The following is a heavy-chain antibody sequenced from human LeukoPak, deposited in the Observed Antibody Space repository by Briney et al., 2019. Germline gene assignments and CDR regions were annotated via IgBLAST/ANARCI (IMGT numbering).Heavy chain of an antibody. J-gene: IGHJ4*02. CDR1: GFTFSSYA. Sequence: PGGSLRLSCAASGFTFSSYAMHWVRQAPGKGLEWVAVISYDGSNKYYADSVKGRFTISRDNSKNTLYLQMNSLRAEDTAVYYCAREDYSFDYWGQGTLVTVSS. CDR2: ISYDGSNK. CDR3: AREDYSFDY. D-gene: IGHD4-11*01. V-gene: IGHV3-30-3*01.